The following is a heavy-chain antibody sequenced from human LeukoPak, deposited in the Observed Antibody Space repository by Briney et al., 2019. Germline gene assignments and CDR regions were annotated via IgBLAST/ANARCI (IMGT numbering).Heavy chain of an antibody. J-gene: IGHJ5*02. CDR1: GFTFSDYY. CDR2: ISSSGSTI. D-gene: IGHD1-1*01. CDR3: ARDTLQLERRFWFDP. Sequence: KPGGSLRLSGAASGFTFSDYYMSWIRQAPGKGLEWVSYISSSGSTIYYADSVKGRFTISRDNAKNSLYLQMNSLRAEDTAVYYCARDTLQLERRFWFDPWGQGTLVTVSS. V-gene: IGHV3-11*01.